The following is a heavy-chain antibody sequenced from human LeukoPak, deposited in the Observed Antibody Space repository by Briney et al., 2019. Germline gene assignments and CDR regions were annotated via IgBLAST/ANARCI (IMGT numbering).Heavy chain of an antibody. CDR3: ARVLNDYVWGSYRY. CDR2: ISSSSSYI. J-gene: IGHJ4*02. CDR1: GFTFSSYS. D-gene: IGHD3-16*02. Sequence: GGSLRLSCAASGFTFSSYSMTWVRQAPGKGLEWVLSISSSSSYIYYADSVKGRFTISRDNAKNSLYLQMNSLRAEDTAVYYCARVLNDYVWGSYRYWGQGTLVTVSS. V-gene: IGHV3-21*01.